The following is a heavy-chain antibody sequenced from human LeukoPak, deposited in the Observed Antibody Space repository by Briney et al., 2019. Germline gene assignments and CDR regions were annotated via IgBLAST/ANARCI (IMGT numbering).Heavy chain of an antibody. V-gene: IGHV6-1*01. D-gene: IGHD4-17*01. CDR3: ARGRVTTIANYYYYYIDV. CDR2: TYYRSKWYN. CDR1: GDSVSSNSAA. J-gene: IGHJ6*03. Sequence: SQTLSLTCAISGDSVSSNSAAWIWLRQSQSRGLEWLVRTYYRSKWYNDYEVSVQSRITINPDTSKNQFSLQLNSVTPEDTAVYYCARGRVTTIANYYYYYIDVWGKGTTVTVSS.